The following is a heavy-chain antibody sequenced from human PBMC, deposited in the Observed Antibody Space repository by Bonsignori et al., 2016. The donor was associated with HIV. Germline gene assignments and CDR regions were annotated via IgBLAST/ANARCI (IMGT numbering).Heavy chain of an antibody. D-gene: IGHD4-17*01. CDR1: GGSISGYY. CDR3: ARLRDYGDHHWYFDL. J-gene: IGHJ2*01. V-gene: IGHV4-34*01. Sequence: QVKLQQWGAGLLKPSETLSLTCAVYGGSISGYYWSWTRQPPGKGLEWVGEVTLSGNTNYNPSVKSRATMSVDTSKNQFSLKLTSATAADTAVYYCARLRDYGDHHWYFDLWAVAPWSLSPQ. CDR2: VTLSGNT.